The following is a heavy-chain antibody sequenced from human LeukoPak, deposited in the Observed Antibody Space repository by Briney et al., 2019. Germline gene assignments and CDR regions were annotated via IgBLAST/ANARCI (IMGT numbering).Heavy chain of an antibody. D-gene: IGHD1-26*01. CDR2: INPSGGST. CDR3: ARGWVGATGDAFDI. J-gene: IGHJ3*02. V-gene: IGHV1-46*01. Sequence: ASVKVSCKASGGTFSSYAISWVRQAPGQGLEWMGIINPSGGSTSYAQKFQGRVTMTRDTSTSTVYMELSSLRSEDTAVYYCARGWVGATGDAFDIWGQGTMVTVSS. CDR1: GGTFSSYA.